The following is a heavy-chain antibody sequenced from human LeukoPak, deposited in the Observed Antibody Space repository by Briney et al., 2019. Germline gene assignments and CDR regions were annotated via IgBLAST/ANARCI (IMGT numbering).Heavy chain of an antibody. CDR1: GGTFSSYA. CDR3: ATDYYGSGSYAGPYYYYGMDV. V-gene: IGHV1-69*06. D-gene: IGHD3-10*01. J-gene: IGHJ6*02. Sequence: ASVKVSCKASGGTFSSYAISWVRQAPGQGLEWMGGIIPIFGTANYAQKFQGRVTMTEDTSTDTAYMELSSLRSEDTAVYYCATDYYGSGSYAGPYYYYGMDVWGQGTTVTVSS. CDR2: IIPIFGTA.